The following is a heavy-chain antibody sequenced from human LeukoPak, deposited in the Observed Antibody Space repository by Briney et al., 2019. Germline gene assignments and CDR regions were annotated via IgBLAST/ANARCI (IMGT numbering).Heavy chain of an antibody. CDR2: IIPIFGTA. CDR1: GGTFSIYA. D-gene: IGHD5-12*01. J-gene: IGHJ4*02. CDR3: ARYSGYQYGWYFDY. V-gene: IGHV1-69*13. Sequence: SVKVSFNASGGTFSIYAISWVRQAPGQGLEWMGGIIPIFGTANYSQKFQGRVTTTADESTSTAYMELGSLRSEDTGVYYCARYSGYQYGWYFDYWGQGTLVTVSS.